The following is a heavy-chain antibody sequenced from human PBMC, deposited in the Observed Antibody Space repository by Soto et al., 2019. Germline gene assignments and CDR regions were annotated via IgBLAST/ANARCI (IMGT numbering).Heavy chain of an antibody. J-gene: IGHJ4*01. CDR3: ARDRGGDFPLDY. CDR1: GFSLGSYS. D-gene: IGHD3-16*01. CDR2: ISSSTTYI. V-gene: IGHV3-21*06. Sequence: EVQLVESGGGLVKPGGSLRLSCAGSGFSLGSYSMNWVRQAPGKGLEWVSSISSSTTYIYYADSVKGRFTISRDNAQNSMYLQMKSLRVEDTAVYYCARDRGGDFPLDYWGHGTLVTVSS.